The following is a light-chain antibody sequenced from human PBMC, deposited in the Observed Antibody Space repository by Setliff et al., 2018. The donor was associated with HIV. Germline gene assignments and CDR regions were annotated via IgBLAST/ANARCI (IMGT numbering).Light chain of an antibody. CDR2: DVS. CDR1: SSDVGGYNY. V-gene: IGLV2-23*02. Sequence: QSALTQPASVSGSPGQSITISCTGTSSDVGGYNYVSWYQQHPGKAPKLMIYDVSKRPSGVSNRFSGSKSGNTASLTISGLQAEDEADYYCCSYAGSSTFVDVFGTGTKGTV. CDR3: CSYAGSSTFVDV. J-gene: IGLJ1*01.